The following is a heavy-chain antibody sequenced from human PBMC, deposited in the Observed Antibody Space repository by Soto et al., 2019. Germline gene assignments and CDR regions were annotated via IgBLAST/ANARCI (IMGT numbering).Heavy chain of an antibody. CDR3: ARAGGTTVTGLWHFDS. D-gene: IGHD4-17*01. J-gene: IGHJ4*02. CDR2: IWYDGTQK. Sequence: GGSLRLSCGASGFTFNTYSMHWVRQPPGKGLEWLAAIWYDGTQKYYADSVKGRFIISRDNSKKTLYLEMNSLRAEDTAVYYCARAGGTTVTGLWHFDSWGQGTLVTVSS. V-gene: IGHV3-33*01. CDR1: GFTFNTYS.